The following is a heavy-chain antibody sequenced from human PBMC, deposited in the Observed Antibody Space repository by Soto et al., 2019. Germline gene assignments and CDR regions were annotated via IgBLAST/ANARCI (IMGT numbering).Heavy chain of an antibody. D-gene: IGHD3-22*01. CDR1: GGTFGSYA. V-gene: IGHV1-69*06. J-gene: IGHJ1*01. CDR3: ARDCWGYYDSSGSLQH. CDR2: IIPIFGTA. Sequence: SVKVSCKASGGTFGSYAISWVRQAPGQGLEWMGGIIPIFGTANYAQKFQGRVTITADKPTSTAYMELSSLRSEDTAVYYCARDCWGYYDSSGSLQHWGQGTLVT.